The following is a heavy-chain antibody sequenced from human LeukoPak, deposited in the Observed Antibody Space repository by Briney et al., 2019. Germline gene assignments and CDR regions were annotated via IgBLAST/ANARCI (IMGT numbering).Heavy chain of an antibody. CDR3: ARRDSGEREQWLGRLFDY. J-gene: IGHJ4*02. Sequence: GGSLRLSCAASGFTFSSYSMNWVRQAPGKGLEWVAVISHDGSNKYYADSVKGRFTISRDNSKNTLYLQMNSLRAEDTAVYYCARRDSGEREQWLGRLFDYWGQGTLVTVSS. CDR1: GFTFSSYS. CDR2: ISHDGSNK. D-gene: IGHD6-19*01. V-gene: IGHV3-30*03.